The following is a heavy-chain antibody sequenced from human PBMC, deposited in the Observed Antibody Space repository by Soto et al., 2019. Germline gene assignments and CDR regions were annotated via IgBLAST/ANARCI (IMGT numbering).Heavy chain of an antibody. CDR1: GYTFTSYG. CDR3: ARVGDCSSTSCLNYYYGMDV. CDR2: ISTYNGNT. Sequence: GASVKVSCKTSGYTFTSYGISWVRQAPGQGLEWMGWISTYNGNTNYAQKLQGRVTMTRDTSISTAYMELSRLRSDDTAVYYCARVGDCSSTSCLNYYYGMDVWGQGTTVTVSS. J-gene: IGHJ6*02. D-gene: IGHD2-2*03. V-gene: IGHV1-18*01.